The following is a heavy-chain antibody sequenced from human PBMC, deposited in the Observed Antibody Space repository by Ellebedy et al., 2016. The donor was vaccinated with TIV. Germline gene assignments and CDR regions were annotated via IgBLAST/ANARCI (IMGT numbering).Heavy chain of an antibody. CDR1: GFSFTDAW. D-gene: IGHD3-10*01. J-gene: IGHJ4*02. CDR3: AAGVGRTDFEY. CDR2: IKSKSDAGTR. V-gene: IGHV3-15*01. Sequence: GESLKISCVASGFSFTDAWMRWVRQAPGKGLEWVGRIKSKSDAGTRDFAAPAKGRFIISRDDSKNTVYLQMTNLKIEDTAVYFCAAGVGRTDFEYWGQGTMVTVSS.